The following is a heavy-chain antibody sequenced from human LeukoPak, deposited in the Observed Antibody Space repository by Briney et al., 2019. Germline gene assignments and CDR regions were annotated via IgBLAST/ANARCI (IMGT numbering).Heavy chain of an antibody. CDR1: GYTFTGYY. CDR3: ARSYSSGWYPGY. CDR2: INPNSGGT. J-gene: IGHJ4*02. V-gene: IGHV1-2*06. D-gene: IGHD6-19*01. Sequence: ASVKVSCKASGYTFTGYYMHWVRQAPGQGLEWIGRINPNSGGTNYAQKFQGRVTMTRDTSISTAYMELSRLRSDDTAVYYCARSYSSGWYPGYWGQGTLVTVSS.